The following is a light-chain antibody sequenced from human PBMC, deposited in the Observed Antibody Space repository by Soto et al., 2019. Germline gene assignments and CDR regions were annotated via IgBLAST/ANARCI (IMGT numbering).Light chain of an antibody. Sequence: QSVLTQPPSASGSPGQSVTISCTGTSSDVGAYNYVSSYQQHPGKAPKLMIYEVSYRPSGVPDRFSGSKSGNTASLTVSGLQAEDEADYYCSSYAGSSTVFGTGTKVTVL. CDR1: SSDVGAYNY. CDR2: EVS. CDR3: SSYAGSSTV. J-gene: IGLJ1*01. V-gene: IGLV2-8*01.